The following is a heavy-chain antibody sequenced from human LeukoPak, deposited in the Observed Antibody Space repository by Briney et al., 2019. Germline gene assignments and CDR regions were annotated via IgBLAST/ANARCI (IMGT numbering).Heavy chain of an antibody. D-gene: IGHD3-22*01. CDR2: ISGSGGRT. V-gene: IGHV3-23*01. CDR3: AKVLVCSFYYDSSGLPDY. CDR1: GLSCSSYA. J-gene: IGHJ4*02. Sequence: GGSLRLSCAASGLSCSSYALSWVRQAPGKGLEWVSAISGSGGRTYYADSVKGRFTISRDKSKNTLYLQMNSLRAQNTAAYYCAKVLVCSFYYDSSGLPDYWGQGTLVTVSS.